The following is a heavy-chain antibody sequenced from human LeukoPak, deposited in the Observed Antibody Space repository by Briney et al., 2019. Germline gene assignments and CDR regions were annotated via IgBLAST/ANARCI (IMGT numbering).Heavy chain of an antibody. D-gene: IGHD3-22*01. CDR1: GYTFTSYG. Sequence: ASVKVSCKASGYTFTSYGISWVRQAPGQGLEWMGWISAYNGNTNYAQKLQGRVTMTTDTSTSTAYMELRSLRSDDTAVYYRARDSMIVVVRYNDYWGQGTLVTVSS. CDR3: ARDSMIVVVRYNDY. V-gene: IGHV1-18*01. CDR2: ISAYNGNT. J-gene: IGHJ4*02.